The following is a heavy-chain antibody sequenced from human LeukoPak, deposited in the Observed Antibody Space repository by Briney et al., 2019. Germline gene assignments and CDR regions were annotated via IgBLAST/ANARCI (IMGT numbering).Heavy chain of an antibody. CDR1: GFTFSSFE. CDR2: ISSSGSTI. CDR3: AELGITMIGCV. Sequence: GGSLRLSCAASGFTFSSFEMNWVRQAPGKGLEWVSYISSSGSTIYYADSVKGRFTISRDNAKNSLYLQMNSLRAEDTAVYYCAELGITMIGCVWGKGTTVTISS. V-gene: IGHV3-48*03. D-gene: IGHD3-10*02. J-gene: IGHJ6*04.